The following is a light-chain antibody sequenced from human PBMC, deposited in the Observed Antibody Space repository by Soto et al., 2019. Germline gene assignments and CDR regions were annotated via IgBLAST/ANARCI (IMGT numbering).Light chain of an antibody. CDR3: QQRSIWPLT. Sequence: EIVLTQSPATLSLSPGERATLSCRANEKLRTFLAWYQQKAGQAPRLLIYDASNRATGIPDRFSGSGSGTDFTLTISNLEHEDSAVYYCQQRSIWPLTFGGGTKVDIK. J-gene: IGKJ4*01. V-gene: IGKV3-11*01. CDR1: EKLRTF. CDR2: DAS.